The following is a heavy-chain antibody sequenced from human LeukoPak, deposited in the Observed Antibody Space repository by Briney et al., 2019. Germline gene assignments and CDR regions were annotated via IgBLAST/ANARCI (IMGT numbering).Heavy chain of an antibody. CDR2: INTNTGNP. CDR3: ARDKYQLPYEIDC. CDR1: GYTFTNYG. D-gene: IGHD2-2*01. Sequence: GASVKVSCKASGYTFTNYGMNWVRQAPGQGLEWMGWINTNTGNPTYAQGFTGRLVFSLDTSVSTAYLQISSLRAEDAALYYCARDKYQLPYEIDCWGQGTLVTVSS. V-gene: IGHV7-4-1*02. J-gene: IGHJ4*02.